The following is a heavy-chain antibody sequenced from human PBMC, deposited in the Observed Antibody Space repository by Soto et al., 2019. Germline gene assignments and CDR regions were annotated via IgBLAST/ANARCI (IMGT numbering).Heavy chain of an antibody. V-gene: IGHV1-69*13. D-gene: IGHD6-13*01. Sequence: ASVKVSCKASGGTFSSYAISWVRQAPGQGLEWMGGIIPIFGTANYAQKFQGRVTITADESTSTAYMELSSLRSEDTAVYYCARGRYSSSWYGTMDYYYGMDVWGQGTTVTVSS. CDR1: GGTFSSYA. CDR3: ARGRYSSSWYGTMDYYYGMDV. J-gene: IGHJ6*02. CDR2: IIPIFGTA.